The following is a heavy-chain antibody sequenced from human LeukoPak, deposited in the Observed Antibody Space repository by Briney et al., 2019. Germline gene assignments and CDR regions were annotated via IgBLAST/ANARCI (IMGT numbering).Heavy chain of an antibody. Sequence: GGPLRLSCAASGFTFSSYSMNWVRQAPGKGLEWVSSISSSNSYIYNADSVKGRFTISRDNAKNSLYLQMHSLRAEDTAVYYCARDQGLLVVAGRFGYWGQGTLVTVSS. V-gene: IGHV3-21*01. CDR3: ARDQGLLVVAGRFGY. D-gene: IGHD6-19*01. CDR2: ISSSNSYI. J-gene: IGHJ4*02. CDR1: GFTFSSYS.